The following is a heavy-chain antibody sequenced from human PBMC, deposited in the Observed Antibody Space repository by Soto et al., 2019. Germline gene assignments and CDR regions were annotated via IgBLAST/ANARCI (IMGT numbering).Heavy chain of an antibody. CDR2: IYYSGST. CDR3: ARGDRGGFDL. J-gene: IGHJ3*01. D-gene: IGHD3-10*01. V-gene: IGHV4-39*01. CDR1: GGSISSSSYY. Sequence: SETLSLTCTVSGGSISSSSYYWGWIRQPPGKGLEWIGSIYYSGSTYYNPSLKSRFTISRDNAKNAIFLQMTSLRVDDTAVYFCARGDRGGFDLWGQGTMVTVSS.